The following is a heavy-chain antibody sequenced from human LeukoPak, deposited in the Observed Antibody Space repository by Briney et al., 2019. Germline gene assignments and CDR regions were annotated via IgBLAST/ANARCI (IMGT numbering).Heavy chain of an antibody. Sequence: GGSLRLSCAASGFTVSSNYMSWVRQAPGKGLEWVSVIYSGGSTYYADSVKGRFTISRDNPKSTLYLQMNSLRAEDTAVYYCARQLSGSYFFQRYYYYYYMDVWGKGTTVTVSS. V-gene: IGHV3-66*04. CDR3: ARQLSGSYFFQRYYYYYYMDV. J-gene: IGHJ6*03. CDR1: GFTVSSNY. CDR2: IYSGGST. D-gene: IGHD1-26*01.